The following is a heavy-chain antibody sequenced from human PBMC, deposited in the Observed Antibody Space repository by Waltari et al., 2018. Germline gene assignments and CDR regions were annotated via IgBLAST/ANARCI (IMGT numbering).Heavy chain of an antibody. D-gene: IGHD2-2*01. CDR1: GNTFTDSY. J-gene: IGHJ5*02. Sequence: EVQLVQSGAGVKKPGATVKIPCKVFGNTFTDSYIHWVQQPPGKGLEWMGLVDPEDGETIYAEKFQGRVTITADTATDTAYMELSSLRSEDTAVYYCATLRDIVVVPAAVGSWFDPWGQGTLVTVSS. CDR2: VDPEDGET. V-gene: IGHV1-69-2*01. CDR3: ATLRDIVVVPAAVGSWFDP.